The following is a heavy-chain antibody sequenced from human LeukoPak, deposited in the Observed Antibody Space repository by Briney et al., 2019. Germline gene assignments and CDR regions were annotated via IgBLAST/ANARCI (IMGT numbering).Heavy chain of an antibody. Sequence: AGESLRLSCAASEFTFSSYSMNWVRQAPGKGLEWVSYITNSGNSKSYADSVKGQFTISRDNSKNTLYLQMNSLRAEDTAVYYCARDREDTVTTEKYYFDYWGQGTLVTVSS. D-gene: IGHD4-17*01. CDR3: ARDREDTVTTEKYYFDY. CDR1: EFTFSSYS. J-gene: IGHJ4*02. V-gene: IGHV3-48*01. CDR2: ITNSGNSK.